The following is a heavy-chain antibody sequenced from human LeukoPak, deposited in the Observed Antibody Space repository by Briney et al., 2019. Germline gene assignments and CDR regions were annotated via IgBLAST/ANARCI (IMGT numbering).Heavy chain of an antibody. CDR2: ISSSSSYI. J-gene: IGHJ4*02. CDR3: APMYYYGSGRAINFDY. Sequence: GGSLRLSCAASGFTFSSYSMNWVHQAPGKGLEWVTSISSSSSYIYYADSVKGRFTISRDNAKNSLYLQMNSLRAEDTAVYYCAPMYYYGSGRAINFDYWGQGTLVTVSS. D-gene: IGHD3-10*01. CDR1: GFTFSSYS. V-gene: IGHV3-21*01.